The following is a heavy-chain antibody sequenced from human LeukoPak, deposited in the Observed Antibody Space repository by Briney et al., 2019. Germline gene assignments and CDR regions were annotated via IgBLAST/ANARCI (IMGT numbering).Heavy chain of an antibody. D-gene: IGHD2-2*01. CDR1: GGSISSSSYY. V-gene: IGHV4-39*01. CDR2: IYYSGNN. CDR3: ARQREDIVVVSFVY. Sequence: SETLSLTCTVSGGSISSSSYYWGWIRQPPGKGLEWIGSIYYSGNNYYNPSLKSRVTISVDKSKNQFSLRLSSVTAADTAVYYCARQREDIVVVSFVYWGQGTLDTVPS. J-gene: IGHJ4*02.